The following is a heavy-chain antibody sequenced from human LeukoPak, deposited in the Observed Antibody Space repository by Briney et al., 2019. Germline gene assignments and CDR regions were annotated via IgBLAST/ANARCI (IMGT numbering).Heavy chain of an antibody. D-gene: IGHD2-2*03. Sequence: SETLSLTCTVSGGSPSTYYWSWIRQPEEGGLGWIGYIYYSGSTNYNPSLKSRVTISVDTSKNQSSLKLSSVTAADTALYYCARHIGYCSSTSCSNFDYWGQGTLVTVSS. CDR1: GGSPSTYY. V-gene: IGHV4-59*08. J-gene: IGHJ4*02. CDR3: ARHIGYCSSTSCSNFDY. CDR2: IYYSGST.